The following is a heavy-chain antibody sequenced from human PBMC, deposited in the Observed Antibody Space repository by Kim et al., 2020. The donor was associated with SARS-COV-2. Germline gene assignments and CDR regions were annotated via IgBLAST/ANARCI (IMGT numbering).Heavy chain of an antibody. V-gene: IGHV3-23*01. D-gene: IGHD6-19*01. J-gene: IGHJ1*01. CDR2: IRGGGDRT. Sequence: GSLRLSCAASGFTFNSYAMSWVRQAPGKGLEWVSGIRGGGDRTSYADSVKGRFTISRDNSKNTLYLQMDSLRAEDTAVYYCAKVTSGSSGWFEYFQHWGQGTLVTVSS. CDR3: AKVTSGSSGWFEYFQH. CDR1: GFTFNSYA.